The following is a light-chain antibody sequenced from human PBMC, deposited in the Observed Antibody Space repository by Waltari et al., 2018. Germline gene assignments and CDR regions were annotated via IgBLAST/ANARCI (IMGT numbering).Light chain of an antibody. Sequence: QTVVPQEPSLPVSPGGTVTLTCAPIIGADTSTYYPNWFQQKPGQAPRALSYSTSNKHPWTPARFSGSHLEGKAALTLSGVQPEDEAEYYCLVHYGGARWVFGGGTKLTVL. V-gene: IGLV7-43*01. CDR3: LVHYGGARWV. J-gene: IGLJ3*02. CDR2: STS. CDR1: IGADTSTYY.